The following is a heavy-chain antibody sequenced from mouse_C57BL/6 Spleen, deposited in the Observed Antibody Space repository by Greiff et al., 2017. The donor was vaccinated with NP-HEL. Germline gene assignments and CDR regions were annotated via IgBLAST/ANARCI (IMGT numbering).Heavy chain of an antibody. CDR1: GYTFTSYW. J-gene: IGHJ2*01. D-gene: IGHD2-4*01. CDR2: IDPSDSYT. CDR3: AALYYDYDGVHWFDY. Sequence: QVQLQQPGAELVMPGASVKLSCKASGYTFTSYWMHWVKQRPGQGLEWIGEIDPSDSYTNYNQKFKGKSTLTVDKSSSTAYMQLSSLTSEDSAVYYCAALYYDYDGVHWFDYWGQGTTLTVSS. V-gene: IGHV1-69*01.